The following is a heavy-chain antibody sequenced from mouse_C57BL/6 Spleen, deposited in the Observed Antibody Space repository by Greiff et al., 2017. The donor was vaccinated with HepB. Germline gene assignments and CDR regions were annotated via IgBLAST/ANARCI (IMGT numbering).Heavy chain of an antibody. J-gene: IGHJ2*01. CDR1: GFTFSSYT. Sequence: EVNVVESGGGLVKPGGSLKLSCAAPGFTFSSYTMSWVRQTPEKRLEWVATISGGGGNTYYPDSVKGRFTISRDNAKNTLYLQMSSLRSEDTALYYCARHIYYDYGVDYWGQGTTLTVSS. D-gene: IGHD2-4*01. V-gene: IGHV5-9*01. CDR3: ARHIYYDYGVDY. CDR2: ISGGGGNT.